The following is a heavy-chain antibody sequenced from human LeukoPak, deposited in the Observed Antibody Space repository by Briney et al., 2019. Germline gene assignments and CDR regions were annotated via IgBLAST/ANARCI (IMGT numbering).Heavy chain of an antibody. CDR2: INPSGGST. J-gene: IGHJ4*02. D-gene: IGHD2-2*01. CDR3: ARSTRIDY. CDR1: GYTFTSYY. V-gene: IGHV1-46*01. Sequence: ASVEVSCKASGYTFTSYYIHWVRQAPGQGLEWMGIINPSGGSTTYAQRFQGRVTMTRDTSTSTVYMELSSLRSEDTAVYYCARSTRIDYWGQGTLVTVSS.